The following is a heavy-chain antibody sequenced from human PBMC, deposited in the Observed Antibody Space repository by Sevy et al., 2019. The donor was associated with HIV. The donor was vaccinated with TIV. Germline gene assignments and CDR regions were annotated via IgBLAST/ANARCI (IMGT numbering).Heavy chain of an antibody. D-gene: IGHD5-12*01. V-gene: IGHV3-64*02. CDR1: GFTFSSYA. CDR3: ARESMATDAFDI. CDR2: ISSNGGST. Sequence: GGSLRLSCAASGFTFSSYAMHWVRQAPGKGLEYVSAISSNGGSTYYADSVKGRFTISRDNSKNTLYPQMGSLRAEDMAVYYCARESMATDAFDIWGQGTMVTVSS. J-gene: IGHJ3*02.